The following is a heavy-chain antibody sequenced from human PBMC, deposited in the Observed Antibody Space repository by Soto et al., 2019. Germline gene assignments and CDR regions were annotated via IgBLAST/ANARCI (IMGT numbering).Heavy chain of an antibody. CDR1: GGTFSSYA. V-gene: IGHV1-69*13. Sequence: ASVKVSCKASGGTFSSYAISWVRQAPGQGLEWMGGIIPIFGTANYAQKFQGRVTITADESTSTAYMELSSLRSEDTAVYYCAVVVVPAAIYFYYWGQGTLVTVSS. J-gene: IGHJ4*02. CDR3: AVVVVPAAIYFYY. CDR2: IIPIFGTA. D-gene: IGHD2-2*01.